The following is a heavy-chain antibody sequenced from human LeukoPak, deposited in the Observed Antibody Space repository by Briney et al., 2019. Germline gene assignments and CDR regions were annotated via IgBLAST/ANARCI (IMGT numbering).Heavy chain of an antibody. J-gene: IGHJ4*02. D-gene: IGHD3-10*01. CDR3: ARDYASDY. V-gene: IGHV3-7*01. Sequence: DSVKGRFTISRDNAKNSLYLQMSSLRAEDTAVYYCARDYASDYRGQGTLVTVSS.